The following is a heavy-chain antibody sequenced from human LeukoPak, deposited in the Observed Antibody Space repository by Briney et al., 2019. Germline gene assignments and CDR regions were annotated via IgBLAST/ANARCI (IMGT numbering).Heavy chain of an antibody. J-gene: IGHJ3*02. V-gene: IGHV3-7*01. CDR2: IKKDGSEK. D-gene: IGHD3-16*02. CDR1: GFTFSSYR. Sequence: GGSLRLSCAASGFTFSSYRMSWVRQAPGKGLEWVSNIKKDGSEKYYVDSVKGRFTISRDNAKNSLYMQMKSRRAQDTAVYYCARVNYVWRSYRYLLAFDICSQGTIPTVSS. CDR3: ARVNYVWRSYRYLLAFDI.